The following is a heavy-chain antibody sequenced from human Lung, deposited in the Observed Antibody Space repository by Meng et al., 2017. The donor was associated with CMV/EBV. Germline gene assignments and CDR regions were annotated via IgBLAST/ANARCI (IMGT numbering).Heavy chain of an antibody. D-gene: IGHD1-26*01. Sequence: GGSXRLXCAASGFTFSSYSMNWVRQAPGKGLEWVSSISSSSSYIYYADSVKGQFTISRDNAKNSLYLQMNSLRAEDTAVYYCARDRGGSYDDDYYYYGMDVWXQGTXVTVSS. CDR1: GFTFSSYS. CDR3: ARDRGGSYDDDYYYYGMDV. J-gene: IGHJ6*02. V-gene: IGHV3-21*01. CDR2: ISSSSSYI.